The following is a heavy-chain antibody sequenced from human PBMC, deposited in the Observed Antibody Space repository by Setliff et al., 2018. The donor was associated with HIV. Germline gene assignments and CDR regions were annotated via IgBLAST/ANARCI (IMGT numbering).Heavy chain of an antibody. CDR3: ARDRASSGYYARFDH. V-gene: IGHV3-21*01. D-gene: IGHD3-22*01. CDR1: GFTFSNYN. J-gene: IGHJ4*02. Sequence: GGSLRLSCAASGFTFSNYNMNWVRQAPGKGLEWVSSISYDSRFIYHADSMKGRFTIARDNAKKLVYLQMNSLRAEDTAIYYCARDRASSGYYARFDHWGQGTLVTVSS. CDR2: ISYDSRFI.